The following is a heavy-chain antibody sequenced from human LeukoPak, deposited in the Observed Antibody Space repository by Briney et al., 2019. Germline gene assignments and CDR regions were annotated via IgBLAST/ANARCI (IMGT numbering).Heavy chain of an antibody. CDR3: ASPKIAAAGDQNAFDI. D-gene: IGHD6-13*01. CDR2: IYYSGST. CDR1: KFTFSSYN. Sequence: GSLRLSCAASKFTFSSYNMNWVRQAPGKGLEWIGYIYYSGSTNYNPSLKSRVTISVDTSKNQFSLKLSSVTAADTAVYYCASPKIAAAGDQNAFDIWGQGTMVTVSS. V-gene: IGHV4-59*01. J-gene: IGHJ3*02.